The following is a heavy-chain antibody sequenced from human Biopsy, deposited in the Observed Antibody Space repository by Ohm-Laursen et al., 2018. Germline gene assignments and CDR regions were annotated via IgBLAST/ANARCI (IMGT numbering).Heavy chain of an antibody. CDR2: TFYSANT. J-gene: IGHJ4*02. V-gene: IGHV4-31*11. D-gene: IGHD5-12*01. CDR1: GVSINGGRYY. CDR3: ARLGSGDYFPTFFDF. Sequence: TLSLTWAVSGVSINGGRYYWNWIRHHPGKGLEWIGNTFYSANTYYNPSLKSRVTISVDTSKNQFSLKLSSVTAADTAVYYCARLGSGDYFPTFFDFWGQGALVTVSS.